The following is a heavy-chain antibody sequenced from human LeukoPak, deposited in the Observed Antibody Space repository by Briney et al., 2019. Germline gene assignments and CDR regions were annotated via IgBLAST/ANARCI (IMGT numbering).Heavy chain of an antibody. V-gene: IGHV1-18*01. J-gene: IGHJ6*02. CDR3: ARPPAVLWFGELSPYYYYGMDV. D-gene: IGHD3-10*01. CDR2: TSAYNGNT. CDR1: GYTFTSYG. Sequence: ASVKVSCKASGYTFTSYGISWVRQAPGQGLEWMGWTSAYNGNTNYAQKLQGRVTMTTDTSTSTAYMELRSLRSDDTAVYYCARPPAVLWFGELSPYYYYGMDVWGQGTTVTVSS.